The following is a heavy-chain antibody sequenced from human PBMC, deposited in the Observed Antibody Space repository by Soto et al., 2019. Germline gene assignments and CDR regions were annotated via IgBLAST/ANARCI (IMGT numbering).Heavy chain of an antibody. Sequence: SETLSLTCAVSDDSVSSLNWWSWVRQLPGKGLEWIGEIYHTGRINYNPSLKSRVTMSVDKSKNQVSLKMTSVTAADTAVYYCARAPLIPNGMDVWGQGTTVAVSS. V-gene: IGHV4-4*02. CDR2: IYHTGRI. J-gene: IGHJ6*02. CDR1: DDSVSSLNW. CDR3: ARAPLIPNGMDV.